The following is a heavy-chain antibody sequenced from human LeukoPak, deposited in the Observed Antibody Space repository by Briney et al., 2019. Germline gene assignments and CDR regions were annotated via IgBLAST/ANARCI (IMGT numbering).Heavy chain of an antibody. Sequence: GGSLRLSCAASGFTFSSYSMNWVRQAPGTGLEWVSYISSGSRTIYYADSVKGRFTTSRDNAKNSLYLQMNSLRAEDTAVYYCARDHQRRFGDLYYFDYWGQGTLVTVSS. CDR3: ARDHQRRFGDLYYFDY. CDR1: GFTFSSYS. D-gene: IGHD3-10*01. J-gene: IGHJ4*02. CDR2: ISSGSRTI. V-gene: IGHV3-48*04.